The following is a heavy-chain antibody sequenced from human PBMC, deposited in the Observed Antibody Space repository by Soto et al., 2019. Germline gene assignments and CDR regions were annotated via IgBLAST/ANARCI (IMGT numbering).Heavy chain of an antibody. D-gene: IGHD4-17*01. CDR3: TRDEDYGDYVRLFDYYYYMDV. J-gene: IGHJ6*03. CDR1: GFTFGDYA. Sequence: GGSLRLSCTASGFTFGDYAMSWFRQAPGKGLEWVGFIRSKAYGGTTEYAASVKGRFTISRDDSKSIAYLQMNSLKTEDTAVYYCTRDEDYGDYVRLFDYYYYMDVWGKGTTVTVSS. V-gene: IGHV3-49*03. CDR2: IRSKAYGGTT.